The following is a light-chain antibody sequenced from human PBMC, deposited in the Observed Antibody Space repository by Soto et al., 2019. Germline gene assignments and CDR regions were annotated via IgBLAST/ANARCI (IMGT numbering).Light chain of an antibody. J-gene: IGLJ1*01. CDR1: SSDVGGYDH. CDR3: CSYAGASGYV. CDR2: NVN. Sequence: QSVLTQPRSVSGPPGQSVTISCTGTSSDVGGYDHVSWYQQYPDRAPKLLIYNVNNRPSGVPDRFSGSKSGNTASLTISGLQIDDEADYYCCSYAGASGYVFGIGTKVTVL. V-gene: IGLV2-11*01.